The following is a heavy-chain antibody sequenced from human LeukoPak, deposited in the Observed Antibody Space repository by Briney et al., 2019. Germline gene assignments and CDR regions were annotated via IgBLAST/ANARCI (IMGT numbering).Heavy chain of an antibody. Sequence: GGFLRLSCAASGFTFSSYSMNWVRQAPGKGLEWVSSISSSSSYIYYADSVKGRFTISRDNAKNSLYLQMNSLRAEDTAVYYCARGRDGYNDYFDYWGQGTLVTVSS. V-gene: IGHV3-21*01. J-gene: IGHJ4*02. CDR3: ARGRDGYNDYFDY. CDR1: GFTFSSYS. CDR2: ISSSSSYI. D-gene: IGHD5-24*01.